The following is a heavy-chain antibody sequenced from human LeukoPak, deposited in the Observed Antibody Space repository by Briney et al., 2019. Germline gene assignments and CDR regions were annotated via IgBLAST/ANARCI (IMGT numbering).Heavy chain of an antibody. CDR2: IYYSGST. D-gene: IGHD3-10*01. V-gene: IGHV4-28*06. Sequence: SETLSLTCAVSGYSISSSNWWGWIRQPPGKGLEWIGYIYYSGSTNYNPSLKSRVTMSVDTSKNQFSLKLSSVTALDTAVYYCARGYGQAEDYYFDYWGQGTLVTVSS. CDR3: ARGYGQAEDYYFDY. J-gene: IGHJ4*02. CDR1: GYSISSSNW.